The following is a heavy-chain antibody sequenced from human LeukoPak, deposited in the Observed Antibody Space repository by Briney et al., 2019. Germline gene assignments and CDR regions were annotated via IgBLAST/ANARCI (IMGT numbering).Heavy chain of an antibody. CDR3: ARGDYYDSSGYLQFDY. D-gene: IGHD3-22*01. CDR2: LSFFRT. Sequence: LSFFRTSYAQTFQGRGTMTRDTSTRTVYMEMRSVRSEDTAVYYCARGDYYDSSGYLQFDYWGQGTLVTVSS. J-gene: IGHJ4*02. V-gene: IGHV1-46*01.